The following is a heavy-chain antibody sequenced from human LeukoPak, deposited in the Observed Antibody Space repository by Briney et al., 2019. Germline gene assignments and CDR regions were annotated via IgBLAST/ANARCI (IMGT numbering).Heavy chain of an antibody. CDR3: ARVMTNSDAFDI. CDR1: GYTFTSYD. D-gene: IGHD1-1*01. V-gene: IGHV1-8*01. J-gene: IGHJ3*02. CDR2: MNPNSGNT. Sequence: ASVKVSCKASGYTFTSYDINWVRQATGQGLEWMGWMNPNSGNTGYAQKFQGRVTMTRNTSISTAYMELRSLRSEDTAVYYCARVMTNSDAFDIWGQGTMVTVSS.